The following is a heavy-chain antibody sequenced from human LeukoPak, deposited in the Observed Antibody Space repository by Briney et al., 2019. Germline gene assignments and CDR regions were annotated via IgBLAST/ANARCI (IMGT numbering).Heavy chain of an antibody. CDR3: ATSAIAAACPYYFDY. V-gene: IGHV3-30*04. CDR2: ISYGGSNK. J-gene: IGHJ4*02. CDR1: GFTFSSYA. Sequence: GGSLRLSCAASGFTFSSYAMHWVRQAPGKGLEGVAVISYGGSNKYYADSVKGRFTISRDNSKNALYLQMNSLRAEDTAVYYCATSAIAAACPYYFDYWGQGTLVTVSS. D-gene: IGHD6-13*01.